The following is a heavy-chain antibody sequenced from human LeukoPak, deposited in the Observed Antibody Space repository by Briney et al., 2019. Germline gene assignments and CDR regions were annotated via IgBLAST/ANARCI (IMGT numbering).Heavy chain of an antibody. CDR2: INSDGSWT. J-gene: IGHJ4*02. V-gene: IGHV3-74*01. CDR3: VSFYETY. D-gene: IGHD2/OR15-2a*01. Sequence: GGSLRLSCAASGNYWMHWVRQAQGKGLVWVSHINSDGSWTSYADSVKGRFTISKDNAKNTVYLQMNSLRAEDTAVYYCVSFYETYWGRGTLVTVSS. CDR1: GNYW.